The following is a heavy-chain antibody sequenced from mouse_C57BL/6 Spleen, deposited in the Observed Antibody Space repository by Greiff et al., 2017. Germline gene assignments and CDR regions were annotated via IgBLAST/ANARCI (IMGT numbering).Heavy chain of an antibody. CDR2: IDPETGGT. CDR3: TRSRYSNYVGYYAMDY. V-gene: IGHV1-15*01. J-gene: IGHJ4*01. Sequence: VQLVESGAELVRPGASVTLSCKASGYTFTDYEMHWVKQTPVHGLEWIGAIDPETGGTAYNQKFKGKAILTADKSSSTAYMELRSLTSEDSAVYYCTRSRYSNYVGYYAMDYWGQGTSVTVSS. CDR1: GYTFTDYE. D-gene: IGHD2-5*01.